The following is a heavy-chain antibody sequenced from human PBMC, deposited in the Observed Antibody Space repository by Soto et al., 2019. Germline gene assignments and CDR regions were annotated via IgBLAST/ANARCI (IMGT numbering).Heavy chain of an antibody. D-gene: IGHD2-2*01. J-gene: IGHJ4*02. CDR1: GFTFSSYW. V-gene: IGHV3-7*01. Sequence: EVQLVESGGGLVQPGGSLRLSCAASGFTFSSYWMSWFRQAPGKGLEWVANIKQDGSEKYYVDSVEGRFTTSKENAKNSLYLQMNSLRAEDTAVYYCASTAVVPAAAEYWGQGTLVTVSS. CDR2: IKQDGSEK. CDR3: ASTAVVPAAAEY.